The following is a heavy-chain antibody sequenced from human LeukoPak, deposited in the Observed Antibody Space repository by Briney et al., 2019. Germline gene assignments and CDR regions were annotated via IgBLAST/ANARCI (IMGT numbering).Heavy chain of an antibody. D-gene: IGHD3-9*01. CDR3: ARDTHYDILTGYYYDAFDI. Sequence: SETLSLTCTVSGGSISSYYWSWLRQPPGKGLEWIGYIYYSGSTNYNPSLKSRVTISVDTSKNQFSLKLSSVTAADTAVYYCARDTHYDILTGYYYDAFDIWGQGTMVTASS. CDR2: IYYSGST. V-gene: IGHV4-59*01. J-gene: IGHJ3*02. CDR1: GGSISSYY.